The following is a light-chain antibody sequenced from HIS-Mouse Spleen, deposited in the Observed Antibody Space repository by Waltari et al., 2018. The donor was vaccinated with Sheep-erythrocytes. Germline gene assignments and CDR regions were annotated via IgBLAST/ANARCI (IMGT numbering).Light chain of an antibody. V-gene: IGLV2-11*01. J-gene: IGLJ3*02. Sequence: QSALTQPRSASGSPGQAVTTSCTGTSSSVGGYNHVSWYQQHPGKAPKLMIYDVSKRPSGVPDRFSGSKSGNTASLTISGLQAEDEADYYCCSYAGSYTWVFGGGTKLTVL. CDR2: DVS. CDR3: CSYAGSYTWV. CDR1: SSSVGGYNH.